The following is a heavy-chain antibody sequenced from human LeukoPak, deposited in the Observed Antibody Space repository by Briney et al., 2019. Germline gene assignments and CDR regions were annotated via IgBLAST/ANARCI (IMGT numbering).Heavy chain of an antibody. V-gene: IGHV3-7*01. D-gene: IGHD3-10*01. CDR1: GFTFSSYW. J-gene: IGHJ4*02. CDR3: ARERSGSCYRRTSDY. CDR2: IKQDGSEK. Sequence: GGSLRLSCAASGFTFSSYWMSWVRQAPGKGLEWVANIKQDGSEKYYVDSVKGRFTISRDNAKNSLYLQMNSLRAEDTAVYYCARERSGSCYRRTSDYWGQGTLVTVSS.